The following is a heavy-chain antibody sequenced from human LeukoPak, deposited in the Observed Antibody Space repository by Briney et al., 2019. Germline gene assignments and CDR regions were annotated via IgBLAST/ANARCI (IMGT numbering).Heavy chain of an antibody. V-gene: IGHV4-59*07. CDR3: ARRARGNRAYYFDF. Sequence: PSDTLSLTCAVSGDSLNGYYWNWIRQPPGKGLEWIGYIYYSGTTNYDPSLKSRVTISVDTSKNQLSLEVNSVTAADTAVYYCARRARGNRAYYFDFWGPGTLVTVSS. D-gene: IGHD2-21*01. J-gene: IGHJ4*02. CDR2: IYYSGTT. CDR1: GDSLNGYY.